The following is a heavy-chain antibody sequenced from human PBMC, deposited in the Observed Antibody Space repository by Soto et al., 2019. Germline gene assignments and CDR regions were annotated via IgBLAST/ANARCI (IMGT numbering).Heavy chain of an antibody. V-gene: IGHV4-61*05. CDR3: ARLTYYYDSSGSPPLLFDY. Sequence: TSETLSLTCTVSGGSISSSSYYWSWIRQPPGKGLEWIGYIYYSGSTNYNPSLKSRVTISVDTSKNQFSLKLSSVTAADTAVYYCARLTYYYDSSGSPPLLFDYWGQGTLVTVSS. D-gene: IGHD3-22*01. CDR1: GGSISSSSYY. CDR2: IYYSGST. J-gene: IGHJ4*02.